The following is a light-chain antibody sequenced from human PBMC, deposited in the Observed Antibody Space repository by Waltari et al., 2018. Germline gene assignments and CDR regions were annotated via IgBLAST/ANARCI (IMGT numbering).Light chain of an antibody. CDR2: RTS. CDR3: QQFHSYPVT. V-gene: IGKV1-5*03. CDR1: QDITTS. J-gene: IGKJ4*01. Sequence: DIQMTQSPSTLSASVGDSVTITCRASQDITTSLAWYQQKPGKAPKVLIYRTSNLKSGVSSRFSGSGSGTEFTLTINSLQPDDFATYYCQQFHSYPVTLGGGTKVEIK.